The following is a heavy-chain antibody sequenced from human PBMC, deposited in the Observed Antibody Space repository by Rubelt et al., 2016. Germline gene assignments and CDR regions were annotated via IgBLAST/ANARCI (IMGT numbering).Heavy chain of an antibody. Sequence: KASGYTFTSYYMHWVRQAPGQGLEWMGIINPSGGSTSYAQKFQGRVTMTRDTSTSTVYMELSSLRSEDTAVYYCARHNYGDYDYYYGMDVWGRGTTVTVSS. V-gene: IGHV1-46*01. J-gene: IGHJ6*02. CDR3: ARHNYGDYDYYYGMDV. D-gene: IGHD4-17*01. CDR1: GYTFTSYY. CDR2: INPSGGST.